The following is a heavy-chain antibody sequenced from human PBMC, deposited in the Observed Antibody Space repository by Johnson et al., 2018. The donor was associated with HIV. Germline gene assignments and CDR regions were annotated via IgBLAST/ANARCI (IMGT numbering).Heavy chain of an antibody. CDR3: ARVWYVYGSGSLIDAFDI. J-gene: IGHJ3*02. CDR2: INSDGSST. Sequence: VQLVESGGGVVQPGGSLRLSCAASGFTFSSYWMHWVRQAPGKGLVWVSRINSDGSSTSYADSVKGRFTISRDNAKNTLYLQMNSLRAEDTAVYYCARVWYVYGSGSLIDAFDIWGQGTMVTVSS. CDR1: GFTFSSYW. V-gene: IGHV3-74*02. D-gene: IGHD3-10*01.